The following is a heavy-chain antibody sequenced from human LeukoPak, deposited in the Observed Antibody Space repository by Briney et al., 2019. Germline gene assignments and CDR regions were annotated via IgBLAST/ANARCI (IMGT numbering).Heavy chain of an antibody. Sequence: GGSLRLSCAASGFTFNNYGLQWVRQTPGKGLEWVTVISHDGSVKHYADSVKGRFTISRDTSKNTVYLQMNSLRPEDTDVYYCAKEGTTYSSTWFDSWGQGTLVTVSS. CDR1: GFTFNNYG. D-gene: IGHD6-19*01. V-gene: IGHV3-30*18. CDR3: AKEGTTYSSTWFDS. CDR2: ISHDGSVK. J-gene: IGHJ5*01.